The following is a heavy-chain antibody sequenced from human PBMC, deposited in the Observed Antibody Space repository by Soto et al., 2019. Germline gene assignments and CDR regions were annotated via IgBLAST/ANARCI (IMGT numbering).Heavy chain of an antibody. V-gene: IGHV3-33*01. J-gene: IGHJ5*02. D-gene: IGHD6-13*01. Sequence: PGGSLRLSFAASGFTFSSYCMHWVRQAPGKGLEWVAVIWYDGSNKYYADSVKGRFTISRDNSKNTLYLQMNSLRAEDTAVYYCARDQAAAGTSWFDPWGQGTLVTVSS. CDR1: GFTFSSYC. CDR3: ARDQAAAGTSWFDP. CDR2: IWYDGSNK.